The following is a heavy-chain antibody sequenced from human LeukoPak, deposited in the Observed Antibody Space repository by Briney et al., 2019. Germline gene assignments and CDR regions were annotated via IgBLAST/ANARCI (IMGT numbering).Heavy chain of an antibody. Sequence: GGSLRLSCAASGFTVSSNYMSWVRQAPGKGLEWVSVIYSGGSTYYADSVKGRFTISRDNSKNTLYLQMNSLGAEDTAVYYCARTPREQQLDDMDVWGKGTTVTVS. V-gene: IGHV3-66*02. CDR2: IYSGGST. CDR1: GFTVSSNY. D-gene: IGHD6-13*01. CDR3: ARTPREQQLDDMDV. J-gene: IGHJ6*03.